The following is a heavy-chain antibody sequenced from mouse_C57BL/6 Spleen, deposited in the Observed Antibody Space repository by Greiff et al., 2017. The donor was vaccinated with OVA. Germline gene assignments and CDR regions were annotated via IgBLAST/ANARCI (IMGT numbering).Heavy chain of an antibody. V-gene: IGHV1-74*01. J-gene: IGHJ4*01. CDR3: ARGDPYYAMDY. Sequence: QVQLQQPGAELVKPGASVKVSCKASGYTFTSYWMHWVKQRPGQGLEWIGRIHPSDSDTNYNQKFKGKATLTVEKSSSTAYMQRSSLTPEDSAVYYCARGDPYYAMDYWGQGTSVTVSS. CDR2: IHPSDSDT. CDR1: GYTFTSYW.